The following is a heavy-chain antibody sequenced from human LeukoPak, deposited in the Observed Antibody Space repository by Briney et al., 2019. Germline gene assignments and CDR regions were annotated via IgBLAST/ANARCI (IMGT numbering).Heavy chain of an antibody. D-gene: IGHD6-19*01. CDR3: ARGRIMAVPGTDWFDP. J-gene: IGHJ5*02. CDR2: INPSAGAT. V-gene: IGHV1-46*01. Sequence: GASVKVSCKTSGYTFSNFGISWVRQAPGQGLEWMGIINPSAGATTYAQKFQGRVTMTRDTSTSTVYMELSSLRSEDTADYYCARGRIMAVPGTDWFDPWGQGTLVTVSS. CDR1: GYTFSNFG.